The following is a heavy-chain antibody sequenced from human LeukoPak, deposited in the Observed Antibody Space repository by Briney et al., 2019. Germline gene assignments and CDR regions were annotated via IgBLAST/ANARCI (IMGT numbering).Heavy chain of an antibody. V-gene: IGHV3-21*01. D-gene: IGHD1-20*01. Sequence: PGGSLRLSCAASGFTFSSYSMNWVRQAPGKGLEWVSSISSSSSYIYYADSVKGRFTISRDNAKNSLYLQMNSLRAEDTAVYYCGRELPYNYGPPDFDYWGQGTLVTVSS. CDR3: GRELPYNYGPPDFDY. CDR2: ISSSSSYI. CDR1: GFTFSSYS. J-gene: IGHJ4*02.